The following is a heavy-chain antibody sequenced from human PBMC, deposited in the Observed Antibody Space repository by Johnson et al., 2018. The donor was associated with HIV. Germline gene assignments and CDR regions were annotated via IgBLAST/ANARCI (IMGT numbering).Heavy chain of an antibody. Sequence: QVQLVESGGGVVQPGGSLRLSCAASGFTFSSYGMHWVRQAPGKGLEWVAFIRYDGSNKYYVDSVKGRFTISRDNSKNTLYLQMNSLRAEDTALYYCARQHSYDSSGQGGGLDVWGQGTMVTVSS. V-gene: IGHV3-30*02. D-gene: IGHD3-22*01. CDR3: ARQHSYDSSGQGGGLDV. CDR1: GFTFSSYG. CDR2: IRYDGSNK. J-gene: IGHJ3*01.